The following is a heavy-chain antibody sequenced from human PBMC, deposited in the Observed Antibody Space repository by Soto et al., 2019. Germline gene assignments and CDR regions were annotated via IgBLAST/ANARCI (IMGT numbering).Heavy chain of an antibody. CDR2: IHPSGDT. CDR3: VRGYCTTTPCSGDFQH. D-gene: IGHD2-8*01. Sequence: QVQLVQSGADVKKPGASVKVACKASGYKFTTYFIHWVRQAPGQGLEWMGMIHPSGDTGYGQKFRGRLTMTIDTSTTTAYMELRNLTSEDTAIYFSVRGYCTTTPCSGDFQHWGQGTLVTVSS. CDR1: GYKFTTYF. V-gene: IGHV1-46*01. J-gene: IGHJ1*01.